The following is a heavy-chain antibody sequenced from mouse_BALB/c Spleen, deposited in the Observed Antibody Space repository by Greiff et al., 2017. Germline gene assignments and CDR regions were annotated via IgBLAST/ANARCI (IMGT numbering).Heavy chain of an antibody. CDR2: IDPFNGGT. V-gene: IGHV1S135*01. CDR3: ARGLHYAMDY. Sequence: VQLKQSGPELMKPGASVKISCKASGYSFTSYYMHWVKQSHGKSLEWIGYIDPFNGGTSYNQKFKGKATLTVDKSSSTAYMHLSSLTSEDSAVYYCARGLHYAMDYWGQGTSVTVSS. J-gene: IGHJ4*01. CDR1: GYSFTSYY.